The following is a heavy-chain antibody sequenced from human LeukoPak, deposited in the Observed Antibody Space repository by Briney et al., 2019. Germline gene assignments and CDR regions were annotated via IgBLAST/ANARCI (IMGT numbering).Heavy chain of an antibody. CDR3: VGGDILTGYYNLDY. V-gene: IGHV1-46*01. D-gene: IGHD3-9*01. J-gene: IGHJ4*02. CDR2: INPSGGST. Sequence: GASVKVSCKASGYAFTSYYMHWVRQAPGQGLEWMGIINPSGGSTSYAQKFQGRVTMTRVTSTSTVYMELSSLRSEDTAVYYCVGGDILTGYYNLDYWGQGTLVTVSS. CDR1: GYAFTSYY.